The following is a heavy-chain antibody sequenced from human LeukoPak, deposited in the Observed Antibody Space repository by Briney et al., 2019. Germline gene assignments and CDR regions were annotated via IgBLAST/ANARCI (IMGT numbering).Heavy chain of an antibody. J-gene: IGHJ3*02. CDR1: GGSISSGGYY. CDR3: ARGPWGSDAFDI. V-gene: IGHV4-31*03. D-gene: IGHD7-27*01. Sequence: SETLSLTCTVSGGSISSGGYYWSWIRQHPGKGLEWIGYIYYSGGTYYNPSLKSRFTISVDTSKNQSSLKLSSVTAADTAVYYCARGPWGSDAFDIWGQGTMVTVSS. CDR2: IYYSGGT.